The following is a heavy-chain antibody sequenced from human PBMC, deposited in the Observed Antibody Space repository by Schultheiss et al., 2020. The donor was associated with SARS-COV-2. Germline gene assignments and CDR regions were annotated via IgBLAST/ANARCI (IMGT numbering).Heavy chain of an antibody. D-gene: IGHD2-2*01. CDR2: INHSGST. V-gene: IGHV4-34*01. CDR1: GGSFSGYY. J-gene: IGHJ2*01. CDR3: ARPSAARSWYFDL. Sequence: SETLSLTCAVYGGSFSGYYWSWIRQPPGKGLEWIGEINHSGSTNYNPSLKSRVTISVDTSKNQFSLKLSSVTAADTAVYYCARPSAARSWYFDLWGRGTLVTVS.